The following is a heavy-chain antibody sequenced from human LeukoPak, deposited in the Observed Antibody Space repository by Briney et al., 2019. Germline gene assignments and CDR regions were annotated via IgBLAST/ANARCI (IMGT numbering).Heavy chain of an antibody. CDR2: ISYDGSNK. CDR1: GFTFSSYA. D-gene: IGHD6-19*01. CDR3: ARRPIAVAGPFDY. J-gene: IGHJ4*02. Sequence: PGGSLRLSCAASGFTFSSYAMHWVRQAPGKGLEWVAVISYDGSNKYYADSVKGRFTISRDNSKNTLYLQMNSLRAEGTAVYYCARRPIAVAGPFDYWGQGTLVTVSS. V-gene: IGHV3-30*04.